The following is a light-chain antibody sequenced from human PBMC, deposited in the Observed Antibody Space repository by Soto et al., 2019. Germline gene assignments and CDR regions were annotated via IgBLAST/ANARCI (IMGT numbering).Light chain of an antibody. J-gene: IGKJ1*01. V-gene: IGKV1-5*01. Sequence: DIQMTQSPSTLSASVGDRVTITCRASQSIGASLAWYQQKPGKAPYLLISDVSSLERGVPSRFSGSGSGTECTLTISSMQPDDVAAFYCQQYNGYSRTFGHGTKVDI. CDR3: QQYNGYSRT. CDR1: QSIGAS. CDR2: DVS.